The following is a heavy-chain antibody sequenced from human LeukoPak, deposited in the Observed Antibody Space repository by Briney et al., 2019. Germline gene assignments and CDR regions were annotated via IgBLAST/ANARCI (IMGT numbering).Heavy chain of an antibody. V-gene: IGHV3-21*01. CDR2: ISSSSSYI. D-gene: IGHD6-13*01. Sequence: GGSLRLSGAASGFTFSSYNMNWVRQAPGKGLEWVSSISSSSSYIYYADSVKGRFTISRDNAKNSLYLQMNSLRAEDTAVYYCAREGYSSSWYPSDWGQGTLVTVSS. CDR3: AREGYSSSWYPSD. J-gene: IGHJ4*02. CDR1: GFTFSSYN.